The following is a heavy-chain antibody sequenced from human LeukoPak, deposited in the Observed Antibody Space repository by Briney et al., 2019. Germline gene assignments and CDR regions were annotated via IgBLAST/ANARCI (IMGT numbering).Heavy chain of an antibody. CDR3: VRGGATRYCSSTSCQAAFDI. CDR1: GGSISSYY. CDR2: IYYSGST. Sequence: SETLSLTCTVSGGSISSYYWSWIRQPPGKGLEWIGYIYYSGSTNYNPSLKSRVTISVDTSKNQFSLKLSSVTAADTAVYYCVRGGATRYCSSTSCQAAFDIWGQGTMVTVSS. D-gene: IGHD2-2*01. V-gene: IGHV4-59*08. J-gene: IGHJ3*02.